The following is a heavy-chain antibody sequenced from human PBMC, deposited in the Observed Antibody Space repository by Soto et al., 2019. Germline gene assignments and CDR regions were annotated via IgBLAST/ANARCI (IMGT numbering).Heavy chain of an antibody. D-gene: IGHD1-26*01. Sequence: PWVSLKISCKIAGYSLTTYWFAWVRQIPGKVLEWMGIIYLSDSDTIYSPSAQGHFTISADKSIKTAYLQWSSLKASDTAIYYCATPIDYHGYYDPCGQGTKVTSSS. CDR2: IYLSDSDT. V-gene: IGHV5-51*01. CDR3: ATPIDYHGYYDP. CDR1: GYSLTTYW. J-gene: IGHJ5*02.